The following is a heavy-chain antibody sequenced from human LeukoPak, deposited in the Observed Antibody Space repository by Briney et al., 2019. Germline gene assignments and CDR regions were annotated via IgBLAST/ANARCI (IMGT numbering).Heavy chain of an antibody. D-gene: IGHD3-16*02. CDR3: ARGHYDYVWGSYRLLDYFDY. Sequence: GASVKVSCKASGYTFTSYYMHWVRQAPGQGLEWMGIINPSGGSTSYAQKFQGRVTMTTDTSTSTAYMELRSLRSDDTAVYYCARGHYDYVWGSYRLLDYFDYWGQGTLVTVSS. CDR2: INPSGGST. J-gene: IGHJ4*02. CDR1: GYTFTSYY. V-gene: IGHV1-46*01.